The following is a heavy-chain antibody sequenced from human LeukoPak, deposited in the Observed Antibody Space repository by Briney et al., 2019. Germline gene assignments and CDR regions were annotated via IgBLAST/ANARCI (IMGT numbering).Heavy chain of an antibody. J-gene: IGHJ5*02. Sequence: GRSLRLSCAASGFTFSSYGMHWVRQAPGKGLEWVAVIWYDGSNKYYADSVKGRFTISRDNAKNSLYLQMNSLRAEDTALYYCARDPSGYGSGSYYYNWFDPWGQGTLVTVSS. CDR2: IWYDGSNK. CDR3: ARDPSGYGSGSYYYNWFDP. D-gene: IGHD3-10*01. CDR1: GFTFSSYG. V-gene: IGHV3-33*01.